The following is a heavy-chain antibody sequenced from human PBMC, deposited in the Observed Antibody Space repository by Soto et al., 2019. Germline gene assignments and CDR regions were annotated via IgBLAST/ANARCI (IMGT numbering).Heavy chain of an antibody. J-gene: IGHJ4*02. Sequence: QITLKESGPTLVKPTQTLTLTCTFSGFSLSTSGVGVGWIRQPPGKALEWLALIYWDDDKRYSPSLKSRVTITKDTPQNQVVLTMTNMDPVDTATYFCVHPYRDTGSYFCYFDYWGQGTLGTVS. D-gene: IGHD3-3*01. CDR1: GFSLSTSGVG. V-gene: IGHV2-5*02. CDR2: IYWDDDK. CDR3: VHPYRDTGSYFCYFDY.